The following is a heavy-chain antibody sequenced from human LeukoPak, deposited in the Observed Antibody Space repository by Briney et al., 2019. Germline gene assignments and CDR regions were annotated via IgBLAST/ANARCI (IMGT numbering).Heavy chain of an antibody. Sequence: PGRSLRLSCAASGFTFSSYWMQWVRQAPGKGLVWVSRINSDGSTTTYADSVKGRLTISRDNAKNTLYLQVNSLRVEDTAVYYCTRTGLEWELRLWGQGTLVTVSS. CDR3: TRTGLEWELRL. CDR2: INSDGSTT. J-gene: IGHJ4*02. D-gene: IGHD3-3*01. V-gene: IGHV3-74*01. CDR1: GFTFSSYW.